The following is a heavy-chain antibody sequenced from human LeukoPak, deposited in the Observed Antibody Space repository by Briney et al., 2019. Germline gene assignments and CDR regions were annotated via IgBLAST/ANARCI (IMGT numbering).Heavy chain of an antibody. CDR3: ARDPYCSGGSCYATFDY. V-gene: IGHV3-7*01. Sequence: GGSLRLSCAASGFTFSSYWMSWVRQAPGKGLEWVANIKQDGSEKYYVDSVKGRFTISRDNAKNSLYLQRNSLRAEDTAVYYCARDPYCSGGSCYATFDYWGQGTLVTVSS. D-gene: IGHD2-15*01. CDR1: GFTFSSYW. CDR2: IKQDGSEK. J-gene: IGHJ4*02.